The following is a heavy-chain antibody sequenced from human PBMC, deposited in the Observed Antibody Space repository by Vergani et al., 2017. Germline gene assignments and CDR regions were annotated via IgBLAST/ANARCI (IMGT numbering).Heavy chain of an antibody. CDR2: IYYSGST. J-gene: IGHJ3*02. CDR3: ARGEYYGSGSYYSPVDAFDI. CDR1: GGSISSGGYY. D-gene: IGHD3-10*01. Sequence: QVQLQESGPGLVKPSQTLSLTCTVSGGSISSGGYYWSWIRQHPGKGLEWIGYIYYSGSTYYNPSLKSRVTISVDTSKNQFSLKLSSVTAADTAVYYCARGEYYGSGSYYSPVDAFDIWGQGTMVTVSS. V-gene: IGHV4-31*03.